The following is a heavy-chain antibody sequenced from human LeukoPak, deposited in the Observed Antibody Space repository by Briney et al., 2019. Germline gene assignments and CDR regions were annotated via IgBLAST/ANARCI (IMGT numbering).Heavy chain of an antibody. CDR1: GGPINSHY. CDR2: ISNSGST. Sequence: PSETLSLTCTVSGGPINSHYWTWIRQSPVKGLEWIGDISNSGSTSYNPSLKSRVIISIDTSKNQFSLKLSSVTAADTAMYYCGRDALVGHFSYYYMDVWGKGTTVTVSS. J-gene: IGHJ6*03. V-gene: IGHV4-59*11. CDR3: GRDALVGHFSYYYMDV. D-gene: IGHD2-15*01.